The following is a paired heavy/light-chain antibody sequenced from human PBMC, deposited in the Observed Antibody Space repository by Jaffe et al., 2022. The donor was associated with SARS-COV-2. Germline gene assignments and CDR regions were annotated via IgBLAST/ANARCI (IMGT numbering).Light chain of an antibody. CDR3: QHRANWPLPT. V-gene: IGKV3-11*01. J-gene: IGKJ4*01. Sequence: EIVLTQSPATLSLSPGERATLSCRASQSVSSYLAWYQQKPGQAPRLLIYDASNRATGIPARFSGSGSGTDFTLTISSLEPEDFAVYYCQHRANWPLPTFGGGTKVEIK. CDR2: DAS. CDR1: QSVSSY.
Heavy chain of an antibody. J-gene: IGHJ4*02. V-gene: IGHV4-61*01. D-gene: IGHD3-10*01. CDR3: ARGSTYGSGSPLFDY. Sequence: QVQLQESGPGLVKPSETLSLTCTVSGGSVSSGHYYWSWIRQPPGKGLEWIAYIYYSGSTNYSPSLKSRVTISVDTSKNQFSLKLSFVTAADTAVYYCARGSTYGSGSPLFDYWGQGTLVTVSS. CDR1: GGSVSSGHYY. CDR2: IYYSGST.